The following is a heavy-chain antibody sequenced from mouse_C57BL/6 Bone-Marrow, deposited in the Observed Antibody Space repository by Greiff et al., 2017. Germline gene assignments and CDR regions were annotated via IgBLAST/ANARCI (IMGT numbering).Heavy chain of an antibody. CDR1: GYAFSSSW. V-gene: IGHV1-82*01. CDR3: ASEGLAGPWFAY. Sequence: VQLQQSGPELVKPGASVKISCKASGYAFSSSWMNWVKQRPGKGLEWIGRIYPGDGDTNYNGKFKGKATLTADKSSSTAYMQLRSLTSEDSAVYFCASEGLAGPWFAYWGQGTRVTVSA. D-gene: IGHD1-1*01. J-gene: IGHJ3*01. CDR2: IYPGDGDT.